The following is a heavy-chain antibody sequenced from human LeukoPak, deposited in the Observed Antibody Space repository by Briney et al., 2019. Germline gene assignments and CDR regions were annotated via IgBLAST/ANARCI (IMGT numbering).Heavy chain of an antibody. Sequence: GGSLRLSCAASGFTFSSYSMNWVRQAPGKGLEWVSSISSSSSYIYYADSVKGRFTISRDNAKNSLYLQMNSLRAEDTAVYYCARDPAMVRGIDAFDIWGQGTMVTVSS. CDR2: ISSSSSYI. V-gene: IGHV3-21*01. J-gene: IGHJ3*02. D-gene: IGHD3-10*01. CDR1: GFTFSSYS. CDR3: ARDPAMVRGIDAFDI.